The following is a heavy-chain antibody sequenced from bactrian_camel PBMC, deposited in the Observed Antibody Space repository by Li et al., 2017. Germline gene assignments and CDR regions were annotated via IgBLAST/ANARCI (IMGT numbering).Heavy chain of an antibody. CDR3: AASTAVPLSLLEHDFGY. CDR2: VSSGGRR. CDR1: GFSITASD. D-gene: IGHD2*01. V-gene: IGHV3S55*01. J-gene: IGHJ6*01. Sequence: VQLVESGGGSVQVGETLRLSCTASGFSITASDMDWYRQIPGSACELVSSVSSGGRRYYADSVKGRFTVSQDNAKNTVYLQMNSLKPDDTAMYYCAASTAVPLSLLEHDFGYWGQGTQVTVS.